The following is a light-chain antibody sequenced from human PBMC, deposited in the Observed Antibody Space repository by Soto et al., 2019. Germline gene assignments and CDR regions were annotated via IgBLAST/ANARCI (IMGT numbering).Light chain of an antibody. Sequence: QSVLTQPPSVSGAPGQRVTISCTGSSSNIGAGYDVHWYQHLPETAPKLLIYANSNRPSGVPDRFSGSKSGTSASLAITGLQAEDEADYYCQSYDSSLSGSVVFGGGTQLTVL. CDR2: ANS. V-gene: IGLV1-40*01. CDR3: QSYDSSLSGSVV. J-gene: IGLJ2*01. CDR1: SSNIGAGYD.